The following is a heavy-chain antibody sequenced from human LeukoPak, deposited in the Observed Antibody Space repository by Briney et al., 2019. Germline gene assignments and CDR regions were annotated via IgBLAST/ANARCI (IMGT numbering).Heavy chain of an antibody. V-gene: IGHV1-24*01. Sequence: ASVKVSCKVSGYTLTELSMHWVRQAPGKGLEWMGGFDPEDGETIYAQKFQGRATMTEDASTDTAYMELSSLRSEDTAVYYCATVSTVNLAENFQHWGQGTLVTVSS. J-gene: IGHJ1*01. CDR1: GYTLTELS. CDR3: ATVSTVNLAENFQH. CDR2: FDPEDGET. D-gene: IGHD4-11*01.